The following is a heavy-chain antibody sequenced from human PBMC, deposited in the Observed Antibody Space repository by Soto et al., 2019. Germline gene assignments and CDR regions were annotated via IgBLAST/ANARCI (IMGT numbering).Heavy chain of an antibody. CDR1: GFTFSSYA. CDR2: ISGSGGST. D-gene: IGHD6-19*01. Sequence: EVQLLESGGGLVQPGGSLRLSCAASGFTFSSYAMSWVRQAPGKGLEWVSAISGSGGSTYYADSVKGRFTISRDNSKNTLHLQMNSLRAEDTAVYYCTKEQGYSSGWDEFDYWGQGTLVTVSS. J-gene: IGHJ4*02. CDR3: TKEQGYSSGWDEFDY. V-gene: IGHV3-23*01.